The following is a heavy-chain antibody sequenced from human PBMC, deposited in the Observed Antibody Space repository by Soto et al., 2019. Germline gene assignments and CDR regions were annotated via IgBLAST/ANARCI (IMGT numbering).Heavy chain of an antibody. J-gene: IGHJ4*02. CDR1: GFTLSSYA. CDR3: VEEHPEYYYDSSVCYLPFEY. D-gene: IGHD3-22*01. CDR2: ISGSGDST. Sequence: GGPLRRSFAASGFTLSSYAMSWVRQAPGKVLELVSAISGSGDSTYYAYSVKGRFTISRDSSNNTLYLQMKSLRAEDTAVYYCVEEHPEYYYDSSVCYLPFEYWGQGTLVSASS. V-gene: IGHV3-23*01.